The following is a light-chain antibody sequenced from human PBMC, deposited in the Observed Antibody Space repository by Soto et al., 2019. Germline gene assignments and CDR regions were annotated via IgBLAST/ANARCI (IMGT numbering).Light chain of an antibody. CDR3: QQYNNWPPQYT. Sequence: EIVMTQSPATLSVSPGERATLSCRASQSVSNKLAWYQQKPGQAPRLLIYGASTRATGIPARFSGSGSGTEFTLTISSLQSEDFAVYYCQQYNNWPPQYTFGQGTKLDIK. CDR1: QSVSNK. CDR2: GAS. V-gene: IGKV3-15*01. J-gene: IGKJ2*01.